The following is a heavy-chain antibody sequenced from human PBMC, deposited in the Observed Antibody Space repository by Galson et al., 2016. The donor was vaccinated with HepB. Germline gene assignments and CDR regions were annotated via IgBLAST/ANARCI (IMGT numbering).Heavy chain of an antibody. CDR1: GFTISTYW. V-gene: IGHV3-74*01. CDR3: ASGQGGYSSSGHDY. CDR2: ISSDGTST. J-gene: IGHJ4*02. Sequence: SLRLSCAASGFTISTYWMHWVRQAPGKGLVWVSRISSDGTSTSYADSVKGRFTISRDKAKDTLYLQMNSLRAEDTAVYYCASGQGGYSSSGHDYWGQGPLVTVSS. D-gene: IGHD6-13*01.